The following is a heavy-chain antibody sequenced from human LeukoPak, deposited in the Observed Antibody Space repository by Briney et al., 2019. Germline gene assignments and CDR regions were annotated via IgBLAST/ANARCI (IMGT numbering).Heavy chain of an antibody. V-gene: IGHV3-66*01. D-gene: IGHD3-10*01. CDR1: GFTVSSNY. J-gene: IGHJ4*02. Sequence: PGGSLRLSCAASGFTVSSNYMSWVRQAPGKGLEWVSVIYSGGSTYYADSVKGRFTISRDNSKNTLYLQMNNLRVEDTAVYYCSRGGNQYYFDYWGQGTLVTVSS. CDR2: IYSGGST. CDR3: SRGGNQYYFDY.